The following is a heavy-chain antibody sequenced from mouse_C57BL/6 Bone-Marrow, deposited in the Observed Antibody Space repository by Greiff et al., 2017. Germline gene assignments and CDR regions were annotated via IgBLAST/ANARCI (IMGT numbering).Heavy chain of an antibody. V-gene: IGHV1-49*01. CDR1: YFAFMASA. D-gene: IGHD1-1*01. J-gene: IGHJ4*01. CDR2: FTMYSDAT. Sequence: LQQSGAELVRPGSSVKLSCKDSYFAFMASAMHWVKQRPGHGLEWIGSFTMYSDATEYSENFKGKATLTANTSSSPAYMELGSLTSEDSAVYYCARGGYGSIYAMDYWGQGTSVTVSA. CDR3: ARGGYGSIYAMDY.